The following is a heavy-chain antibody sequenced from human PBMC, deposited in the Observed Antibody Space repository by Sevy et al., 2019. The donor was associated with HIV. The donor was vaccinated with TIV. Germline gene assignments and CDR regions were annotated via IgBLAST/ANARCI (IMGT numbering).Heavy chain of an antibody. V-gene: IGHV3-49*04. CDR1: GFTFGDYC. J-gene: IGHJ4*02. Sequence: GGSLRLSCATSGFTFGDYCMSWVRQAPGKGLEWISFFKSKVHGGTAENAVSVKDRFTISRDDSKGIVYLQMNNLKTEDTAVYFCTRWSGSQSIFDYWGQGTLVTVSS. CDR3: TRWSGSQSIFDY. CDR2: FKSKVHGGTA. D-gene: IGHD1-26*01.